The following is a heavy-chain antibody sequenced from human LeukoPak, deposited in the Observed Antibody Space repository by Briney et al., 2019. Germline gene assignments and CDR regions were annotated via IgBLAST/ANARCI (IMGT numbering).Heavy chain of an antibody. V-gene: IGHV4-31*03. CDR2: IYYSGST. J-gene: IGHJ6*02. D-gene: IGHD1-26*01. Sequence: SETLSLTCTVSGGSISSGGYYWSWIRQHPGKGLEWIGYIYYSGSTYYNPSLKSRVTISVDTSKNQFSLKLSSVTAADTAVYYCARQPLVGATTKSYYYYYGMDVWGQGTTVTVSS. CDR1: GGSISSGGYY. CDR3: ARQPLVGATTKSYYYYYGMDV.